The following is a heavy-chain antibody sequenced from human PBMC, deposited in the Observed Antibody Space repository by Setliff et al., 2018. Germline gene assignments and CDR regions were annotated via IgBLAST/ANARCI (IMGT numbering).Heavy chain of an antibody. CDR3: ARGSGYYKNWFAP. CDR1: GGSLTSRY. D-gene: IGHD3-9*01. V-gene: IGHV4-59*01. CDR2: IYYSGST. Sequence: SATLSLTCTVSGGSLTSRYWSWIRQPPGKGLEWIGYIYYSGSTNYNPSLKSRVTMALDTTKNQISLKLSSVTAADTAVYYCARGSGYYKNWFAPWGQGTLVTVSS. J-gene: IGHJ5*02.